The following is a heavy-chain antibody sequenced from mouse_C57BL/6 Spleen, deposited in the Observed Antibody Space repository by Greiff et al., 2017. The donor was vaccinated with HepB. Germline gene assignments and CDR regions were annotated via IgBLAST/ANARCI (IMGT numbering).Heavy chain of an antibody. V-gene: IGHV1-4*01. CDR3: ARSPDSSGYYYAMDY. D-gene: IGHD3-2*02. Sequence: QVQLQQSGAELARPGASVKMSCKASGYTFTSYTMHWVKQRPGQGLEWIGYINPSSGYTKYNQKFKDKATLTADKSSSTAYMQLSSLTSEDSAVYYCARSPDSSGYYYAMDYWGQGTSVTVSS. CDR2: INPSSGYT. J-gene: IGHJ4*01. CDR1: GYTFTSYT.